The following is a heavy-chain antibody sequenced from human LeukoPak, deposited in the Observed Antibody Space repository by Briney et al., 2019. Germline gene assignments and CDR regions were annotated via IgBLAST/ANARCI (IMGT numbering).Heavy chain of an antibody. CDR2: ISSSSNTI. CDR3: GEDNPPVGRFTIFGVVRSDAFDI. CDR1: GFTFSSYS. V-gene: IGHV3-48*01. D-gene: IGHD3-3*01. J-gene: IGHJ3*02. Sequence: PGGSLRLSCAASGFTFSSYSMNWVRQAPGKGLEWVSYISSSSNTIYYADSVKGRFTISRDNAKNSLYLQMNSLRAEDTAVYHCGEDNPPVGRFTIFGVVRSDAFDIWGQGTMVTVSS.